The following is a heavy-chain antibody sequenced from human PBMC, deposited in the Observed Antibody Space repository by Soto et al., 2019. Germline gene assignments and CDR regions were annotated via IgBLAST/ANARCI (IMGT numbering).Heavy chain of an antibody. Sequence: EVQLVESGGGLVQPGGSLRLSCAASGFTFSNYWMNWVRQAPGKGLEWVANINEDGSEKYYVDSAKGRFTISRDNAKNSLYLQMSSLRAEDTAVYYCARDLFDYWGQGTLVIVSS. V-gene: IGHV3-7*01. CDR1: GFTFSNYW. CDR2: INEDGSEK. J-gene: IGHJ4*02. CDR3: ARDLFDY.